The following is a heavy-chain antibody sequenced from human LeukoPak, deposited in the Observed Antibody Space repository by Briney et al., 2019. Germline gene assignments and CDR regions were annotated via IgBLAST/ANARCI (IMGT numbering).Heavy chain of an antibody. J-gene: IGHJ4*02. D-gene: IGHD3-16*01. V-gene: IGHV3-48*03. CDR2: IGSSDSTT. CDR1: GFTFSSYE. CDR3: ASQHDYVWGSYGYPFDY. Sequence: GGSLRLSCVASGFTFSSYEMNWVRQAPGKGLEWLSYIGSSDSTTHYADSVKGRFTISRDNAKNSLYLQMNSLRAEDTAVYYCASQHDYVWGSYGYPFDYWGQGTLVTVSS.